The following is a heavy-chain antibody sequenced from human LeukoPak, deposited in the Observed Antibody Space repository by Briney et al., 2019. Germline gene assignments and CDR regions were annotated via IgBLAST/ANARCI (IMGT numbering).Heavy chain of an antibody. CDR1: GFMFSSYA. CDR2: ISGSGGST. J-gene: IGHJ4*02. V-gene: IGHV3-23*01. CDR3: AKPRNWLEFYYFDY. Sequence: GGSLRLSCAASGFMFSSYAMSWVRQAPGKGLEWVSAISGSGGSTYYADSVKGRFTISRDNSKNTLYLQMNSLRAEDTAVYYCAKPRNWLEFYYFDYWGQGTLVTVSS. D-gene: IGHD3-9*01.